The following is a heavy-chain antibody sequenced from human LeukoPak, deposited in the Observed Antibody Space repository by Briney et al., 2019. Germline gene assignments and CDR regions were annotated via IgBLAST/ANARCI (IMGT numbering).Heavy chain of an antibody. D-gene: IGHD5-12*01. CDR1: GYSFTSYW. V-gene: IGHV5-51*01. CDR3: ARTISGYDYYYYGMDV. CDR2: IYPGDSDT. Sequence: GESLKISCKGSGYSFTSYWIGWVRQMPGKGLEWIGVIYPGDSDTRYSPSIQGQVTISADKSIRTAYLHWSSLKASDTAMYYCARTISGYDYYYYGMDVWGQGTTVTVSS. J-gene: IGHJ6*02.